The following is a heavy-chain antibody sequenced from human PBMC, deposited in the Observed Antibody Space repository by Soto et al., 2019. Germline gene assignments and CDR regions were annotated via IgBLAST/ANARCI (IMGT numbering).Heavy chain of an antibody. CDR3: ARWDYGYYARFDY. CDR1: GYTFTSHD. J-gene: IGHJ4*02. Sequence: QVQLVQSGAEVKKSGASVKVSCKASGYTFTSHDINWVRQATGQGLEWMGWMNPNSGNTGYAQKFQGRVTTTRNTSISTAYMELSSLRSADTAVYYCARWDYGYYARFDYWGQGTLVTVSS. CDR2: MNPNSGNT. D-gene: IGHD4-17*01. V-gene: IGHV1-8*01.